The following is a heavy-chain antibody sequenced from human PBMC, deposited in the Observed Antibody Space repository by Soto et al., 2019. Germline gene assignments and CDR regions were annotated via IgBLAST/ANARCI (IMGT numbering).Heavy chain of an antibody. Sequence: VQLVESGGGLVQPGGSLRLSCAASGFTFSSYWMQWVRQTPGKGLVWVGRITNDGKSAYYADSVKGRFTISRDNAKNTLYLQTNGLRDDDTSVFYCARDIWGRPYVWGQGTTVIVTS. CDR1: GFTFSSYW. CDR2: ITNDGKSA. J-gene: IGHJ6*02. D-gene: IGHD3-16*01. CDR3: ARDIWGRPYV. V-gene: IGHV3-74*01.